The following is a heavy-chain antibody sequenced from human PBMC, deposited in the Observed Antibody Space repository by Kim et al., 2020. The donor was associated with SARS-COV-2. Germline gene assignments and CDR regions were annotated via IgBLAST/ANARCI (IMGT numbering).Heavy chain of an antibody. Sequence: GWVGQPTEKGLEWIVRIYSSGSTYANPTLKSRVTISVDSSRSQLSLKLSIVTAADTAVYYCARHSRIVVVPAAILAWGQGTLVTVSS. CDR2: IYSSGST. CDR3: ARHSRIVVVPAAILA. J-gene: IGHJ4*02. D-gene: IGHD2-2*01. V-gene: IGHV4-39*01.